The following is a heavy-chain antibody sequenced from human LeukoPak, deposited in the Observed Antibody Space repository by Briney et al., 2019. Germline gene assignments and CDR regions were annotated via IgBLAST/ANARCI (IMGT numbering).Heavy chain of an antibody. CDR3: ARDMQLST. Sequence: GGSLRLSCAASGFTFSGSAMSWVRQAPGGGLEWVSLISYSGANSYYTNSVRGRFTISRDNSKDPLFLQMNSLRAEYTAIYYWARDMQLSTWGLGTMVTVSS. D-gene: IGHD3-16*02. CDR2: ISYSGANS. CDR1: GFTFSGSA. J-gene: IGHJ3*01. V-gene: IGHV3-23*01.